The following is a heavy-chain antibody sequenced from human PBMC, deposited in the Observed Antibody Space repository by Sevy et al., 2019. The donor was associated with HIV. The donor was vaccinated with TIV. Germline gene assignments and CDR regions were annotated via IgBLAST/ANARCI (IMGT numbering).Heavy chain of an antibody. CDR3: AKSLLPAAETLDAFDI. Sequence: GGSLRLSCAASGFTFSSYAMHWVRQAPGKGLEWVAVISYDGSNKYYADSVKGRFTISRDNSQNTLYLQMNSLRAEDTAVYYCAKSLLPAAETLDAFDIWGQGTMVTVSS. CDR1: GFTFSSYA. J-gene: IGHJ3*02. CDR2: ISYDGSNK. D-gene: IGHD2-2*01. V-gene: IGHV3-30-3*01.